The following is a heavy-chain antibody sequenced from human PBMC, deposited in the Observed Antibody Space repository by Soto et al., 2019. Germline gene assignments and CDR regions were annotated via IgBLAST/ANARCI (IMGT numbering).Heavy chain of an antibody. CDR2: ISAYNGNT. CDR3: ASGQSVLRFTVDYYYGMDV. V-gene: IGHV1-18*01. Sequence: ASVKVSCKASGYTFTSYGISWVRQAPGQGLEWMGWISAYNGNTNYAQKLQGRVTMTTDTSTSTAYMELRSLRSDDTAVYYCASGQSVLRFTVDYYYGMDVWGQGTTVTVSS. CDR1: GYTFTSYG. J-gene: IGHJ6*02. D-gene: IGHD3-3*01.